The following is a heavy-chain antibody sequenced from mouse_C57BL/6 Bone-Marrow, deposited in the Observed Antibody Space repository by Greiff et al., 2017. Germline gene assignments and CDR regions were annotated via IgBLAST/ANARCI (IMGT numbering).Heavy chain of an antibody. D-gene: IGHD2-5*01. CDR2: INPSSGYT. J-gene: IGHJ1*03. Sequence: VQGVESGAERARPGASVKMSCKASGYTFTSYTMHWVKQRPGQGLEWIGYINPSSGYTKYNQKFKDKATLTAAKSSSTAYMQLSSLTSEDSAVYYCARYSNYDWYFDVWGTGTTVTVSS. V-gene: IGHV1-4*01. CDR1: GYTFTSYT. CDR3: ARYSNYDWYFDV.